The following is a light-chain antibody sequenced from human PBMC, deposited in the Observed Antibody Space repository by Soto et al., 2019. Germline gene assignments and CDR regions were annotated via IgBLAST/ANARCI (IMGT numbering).Light chain of an antibody. CDR2: AAS. CDR3: QHLNGYPRT. J-gene: IGKJ1*01. CDR1: QGISSY. V-gene: IGKV1-9*01. Sequence: DIHLTQSPSFLSASVGDRVTITCRASQGISSYLAWYQQKPGKAPKLLIYAASTLQSGVPSSFSGSGSGTEFTLTISSLQPEDFATYFCQHLNGYPRTFGQGTKVDIK.